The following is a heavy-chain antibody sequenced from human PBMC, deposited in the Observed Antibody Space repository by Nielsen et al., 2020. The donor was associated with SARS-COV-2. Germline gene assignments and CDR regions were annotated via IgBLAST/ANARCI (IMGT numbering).Heavy chain of an antibody. CDR3: AREYGVTMVRGVIPYNWFDP. V-gene: IGHV4-30-4*01. D-gene: IGHD3-10*01. Sequence: WIRQPPGKGLEWIGYIYYSGSTYYNPSLKSRVTISVDTSKNQFSLKLSSVTAAVTAVYYCAREYGVTMVRGVIPYNWFDPWGQGTLVTVSS. CDR2: IYYSGST. J-gene: IGHJ5*02.